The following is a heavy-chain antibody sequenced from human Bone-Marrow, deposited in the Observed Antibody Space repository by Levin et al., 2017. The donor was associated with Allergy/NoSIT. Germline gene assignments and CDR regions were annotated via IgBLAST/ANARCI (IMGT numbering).Heavy chain of an antibody. J-gene: IGHJ4*02. Sequence: GESLKISCAASGFTFSGAYMRWVRQAPGKGLEWVGQIRTNTDGGTTEYAAPVKGRFSISRDDSENTLYLQMSSLTTEDTAVYFCTADPPGGSWAFDYWGRGTLVTVSS. D-gene: IGHD3-16*01. CDR2: IRTNTDGGTT. V-gene: IGHV3-15*01. CDR1: GFTFSGAY. CDR3: TADPPGGSWAFDY.